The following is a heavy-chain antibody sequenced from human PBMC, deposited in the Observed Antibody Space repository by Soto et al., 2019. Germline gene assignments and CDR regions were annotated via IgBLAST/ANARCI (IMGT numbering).Heavy chain of an antibody. V-gene: IGHV4-59*01. Sequence: TSETRSLTCTVSGFSISNYYWSWIRQPPGRGLEWISHIFYSGSTNYNPALKSRVTISVDTSKSQFSLKLSSVTAADTAVYYCAKDSGYNYGYFRWFDPWGQGTLVTVSS. D-gene: IGHD5-18*01. J-gene: IGHJ5*02. CDR3: AKDSGYNYGYFRWFDP. CDR2: IFYSGST. CDR1: GFSISNYY.